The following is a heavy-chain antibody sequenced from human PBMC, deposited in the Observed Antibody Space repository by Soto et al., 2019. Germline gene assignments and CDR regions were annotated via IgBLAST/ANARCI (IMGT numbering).Heavy chain of an antibody. CDR1: GRTFGGWH. V-gene: IGHV4-34*01. J-gene: IGHJ5*02. CDR2: INHSGST. Sequence: MPLTSARYGRTFGGWHWSRIRHPPGKGLEWIGEINHSGSTHYTPSLKSRATISVDTSKNRFSLKLSSVTAADTAVYDLARISGHSYGNRCAPWGMVTLV. CDR3: ARISGHSYGNRCAP. D-gene: IGHD4-17*01.